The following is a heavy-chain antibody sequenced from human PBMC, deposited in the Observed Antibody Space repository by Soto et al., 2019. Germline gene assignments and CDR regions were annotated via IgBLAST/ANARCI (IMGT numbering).Heavy chain of an antibody. V-gene: IGHV4-4*07. J-gene: IGHJ6*02. CDR3: AGDEGYYYSGVDV. Sequence: KPSETLSLTCAVSGGSISSYYWSWIRQTAGKGLEWIGRIYPSGNTNYNPSLKSRVTMSIDTSKNQLSLKLRSVTAADTAVYFCAGDEGYYYSGVDVWGQGTAVTVSS. CDR2: IYPSGNT. CDR1: GGSISSYY.